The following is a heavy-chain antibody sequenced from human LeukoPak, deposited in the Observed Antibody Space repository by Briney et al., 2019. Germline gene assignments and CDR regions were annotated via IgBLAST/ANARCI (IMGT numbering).Heavy chain of an antibody. CDR1: GFSFSSYA. V-gene: IGHV3-64*04. J-gene: IGHJ4*02. CDR2: INNVGDRA. Sequence: GGSLRLSCSASGFSFSSYAMHWVRQAPGKGLEHISLINNVGDRAYYADSVTGRFTISRDNPKNTLYLQMNSLRAEDTAVYYCAKAGVYSSSWSFDYWGQGTLVTVSS. CDR3: AKAGVYSSSWSFDY. D-gene: IGHD6-13*01.